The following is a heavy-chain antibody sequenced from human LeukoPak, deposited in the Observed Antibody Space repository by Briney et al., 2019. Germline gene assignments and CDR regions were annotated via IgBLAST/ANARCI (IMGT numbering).Heavy chain of an antibody. D-gene: IGHD6-13*01. J-gene: IGHJ5*02. CDR1: GFTFDDYA. CDR2: INWSGGST. CDR3: ARDLYAGTVNWFDS. Sequence: GGSLRLSCAASGFTFDDYAMTWVRQAPGKGLEWVSTINWSGGSTTYADSVKGRFTISRDNVNTSLLLQMNSLRAEDTAFYYCARDLYAGTVNWFDSRGQGTLVTVSS. V-gene: IGHV3-20*04.